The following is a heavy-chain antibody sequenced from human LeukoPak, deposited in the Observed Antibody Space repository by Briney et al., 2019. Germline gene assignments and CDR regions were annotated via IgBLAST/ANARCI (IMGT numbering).Heavy chain of an antibody. J-gene: IGHJ6*03. D-gene: IGHD1-26*01. CDR1: GFTFSNFG. Sequence: GGSLRLSCAASGFTFSNFGMHWVRQAPGKGPEWVAFIRYDATEKYYADSVKGRFTISRDNAKDSLYLQMNSLGPEDTAVYYCARDPYSGNYGNYYYYYMDVWGKGTTVTISS. V-gene: IGHV3-30*02. CDR2: IRYDATEK. CDR3: ARDPYSGNYGNYYYYYMDV.